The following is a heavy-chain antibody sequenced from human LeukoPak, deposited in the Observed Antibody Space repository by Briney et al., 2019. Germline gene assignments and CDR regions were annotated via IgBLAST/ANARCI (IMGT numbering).Heavy chain of an antibody. Sequence: GGSLRLSCAASGFTFSSYWMSWVRQAPGKGLEWVANIKEDGSGEYYVDSVKGRFTISRDNAKNSLYLQMSSLRAEDTAVYYCAKDHIVVVTANAFDIWGQGTMVTVSS. CDR3: AKDHIVVVTANAFDI. D-gene: IGHD2-21*02. V-gene: IGHV3-7*03. CDR2: IKEDGSGE. J-gene: IGHJ3*02. CDR1: GFTFSSYW.